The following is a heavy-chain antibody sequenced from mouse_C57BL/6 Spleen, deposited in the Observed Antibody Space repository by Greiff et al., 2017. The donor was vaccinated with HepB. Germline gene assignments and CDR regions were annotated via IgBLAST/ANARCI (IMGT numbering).Heavy chain of an antibody. J-gene: IGHJ1*03. Sequence: QVQLKQPGAELVMPGASVKLSCKASGYTFTSYWMHWVKQRPGQGLEWIGEIDPSDSYTNYNQKFKGKSTLTVDKSSSTAYMQLSSLTSEDSAVYYCARAYGSSPYWYFDVWGTGTTVTVSS. D-gene: IGHD1-1*01. CDR3: ARAYGSSPYWYFDV. CDR1: GYTFTSYW. CDR2: IDPSDSYT. V-gene: IGHV1-69*01.